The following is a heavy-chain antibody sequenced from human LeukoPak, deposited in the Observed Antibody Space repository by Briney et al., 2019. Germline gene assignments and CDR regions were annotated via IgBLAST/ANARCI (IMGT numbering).Heavy chain of an antibody. CDR2: ISGSGGGT. CDR1: GFTFSSHG. V-gene: IGHV3-23*01. Sequence: PGGSLRLSCAASGFTFSSHGMSWVRQAPGKGPEWVSGISGSGGGTFYADSVRGRFTISRDNSKNTVYLQMNSLRAEDTAVYYCAKSATTVTSNFDYWGQGTLVTVSS. D-gene: IGHD4-17*01. J-gene: IGHJ4*02. CDR3: AKSATTVTSNFDY.